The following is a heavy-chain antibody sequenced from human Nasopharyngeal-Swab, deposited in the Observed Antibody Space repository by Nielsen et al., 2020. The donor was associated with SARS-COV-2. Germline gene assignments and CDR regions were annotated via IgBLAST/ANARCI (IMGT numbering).Heavy chain of an antibody. J-gene: IGHJ4*02. CDR2: ISSTGGNT. CDR1: GFTFSSYA. Sequence: GESLKISCSASGFTFSSYAMHWVRQAPGKGLEYVSAISSTGGNTYYTDSVKGRFTISRDNSKNTLYLQMGSLRVEDTAVYYCVKDSSGYEFDSWGQGTLVTVSS. V-gene: IGHV3-64D*06. CDR3: VKDSSGYEFDS. D-gene: IGHD3-22*01.